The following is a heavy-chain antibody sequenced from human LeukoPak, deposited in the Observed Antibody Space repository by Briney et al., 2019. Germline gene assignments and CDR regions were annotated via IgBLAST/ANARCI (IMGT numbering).Heavy chain of an antibody. V-gene: IGHV3-13*01. Sequence: GGSLRLSCAASGFTFRSYDFHWVRQPPGKGLEWVSAIGLSGDTYYPYSVKGRFTISREDAKNSVYLQMNSLTAGDTAVYYCAREGWGNNVGGSLGFYDMDVWGQGTTVIVSS. CDR1: GFTFRSYD. J-gene: IGHJ6*02. D-gene: IGHD3-16*01. CDR2: IGLSGDT. CDR3: AREGWGNNVGGSLGFYDMDV.